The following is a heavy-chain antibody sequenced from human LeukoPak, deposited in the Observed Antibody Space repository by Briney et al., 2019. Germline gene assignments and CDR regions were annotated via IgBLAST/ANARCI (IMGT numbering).Heavy chain of an antibody. V-gene: IGHV3-7*01. J-gene: IGHJ6*03. CDR3: ARDGAGYGYYMDV. CDR2: IKEDGSKR. CDR1: GFSFSNFW. Sequence: GGSLRLSCAASGFSFSNFWVSWVRQAPGKGLEWVANIKEDGSKRYSVDSVKGRFTISRDNAKNSLYLQMNSLGAEDTAVYYCARDGAGYGYYMDVWGKGTTVTVSS. D-gene: IGHD5-12*01.